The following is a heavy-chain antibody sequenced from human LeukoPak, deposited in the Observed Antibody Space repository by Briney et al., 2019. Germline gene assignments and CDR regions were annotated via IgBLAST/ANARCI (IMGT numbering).Heavy chain of an antibody. CDR2: ISSSSSTI. D-gene: IGHD1-26*01. CDR3: ARGNGSPDY. CDR1: GFTFRSYS. J-gene: IGHJ4*02. V-gene: IGHV3-48*01. Sequence: GGSLRLSCAASGFTFRSYSMNWVRQVPGKGLEWASYISSSSSTIYYADSVKGRFTISRDNAKNSLYLQMNSLRAEDTAVYYCARGNGSPDYWGQGTLVTVSS.